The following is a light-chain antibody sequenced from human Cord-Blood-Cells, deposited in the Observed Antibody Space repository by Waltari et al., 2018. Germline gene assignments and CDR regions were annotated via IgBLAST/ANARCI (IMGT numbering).Light chain of an antibody. CDR1: SSAVGGYNY. Sequence: QSALTQPPSASGSPGQSVTISCTGTSSAVGGYNYVSWYQQHPGKAPKLMIYEVSKRPSGVPDRFSGSKSGNTASLTVSGLQAEDEADYYCSSYAGSKFGGGTKLTVL. V-gene: IGLV2-8*01. CDR3: SSYAGSK. J-gene: IGLJ2*01. CDR2: EVS.